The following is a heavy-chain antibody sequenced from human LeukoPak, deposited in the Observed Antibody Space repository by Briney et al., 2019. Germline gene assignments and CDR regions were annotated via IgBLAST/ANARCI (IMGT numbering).Heavy chain of an antibody. Sequence: ASVKVSCKASGYTFTGYYMHWVRQAPGQGLEWMGWINPNSGGTNYAQKFQGRVTITRDTSASTAYMELSSLRSGDMAVYYCARVVRYSNGPLTDLLPYYFDYWGQGTLVTVSS. CDR1: GYTFTGYY. D-gene: IGHD6-19*01. V-gene: IGHV1-2*02. J-gene: IGHJ4*02. CDR2: INPNSGGT. CDR3: ARVVRYSNGPLTDLLPYYFDY.